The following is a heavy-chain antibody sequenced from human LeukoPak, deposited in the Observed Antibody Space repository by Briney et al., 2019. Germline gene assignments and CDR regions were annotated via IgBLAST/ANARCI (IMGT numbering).Heavy chain of an antibody. V-gene: IGHV3-9*03. D-gene: IGHD6-25*01. CDR1: GFTFDDYA. CDR2: ISWNSGSI. J-gene: IGHJ4*02. CDR3: AKDRYSSDLGELDY. Sequence: GGSLRLSCAASGFTFDDYAMHWVRQTPGKGLEWVSSISWNSGSIAYAEFVKGRFTISRDNAKNSLYLQMNSLRVEDMALYYCAKDRYSSDLGELDYWGQGTLVTVSS.